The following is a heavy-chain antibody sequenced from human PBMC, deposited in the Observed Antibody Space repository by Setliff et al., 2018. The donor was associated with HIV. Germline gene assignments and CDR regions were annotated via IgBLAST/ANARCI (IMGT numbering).Heavy chain of an antibody. Sequence: LSLTCAVSGYSISSGYYWGWIRQPPGKGLEWIGSMYHSGSTYYNPSLKSRVTISVDTSKNQFSLNLSSVTAADTAVYYCAREFTSVAGTRPPFDPWGQGTLVTVSS. CDR1: GYSISSGYY. CDR3: AREFTSVAGTRPPFDP. V-gene: IGHV4-38-2*02. J-gene: IGHJ5*02. CDR2: MYHSGST. D-gene: IGHD6-19*01.